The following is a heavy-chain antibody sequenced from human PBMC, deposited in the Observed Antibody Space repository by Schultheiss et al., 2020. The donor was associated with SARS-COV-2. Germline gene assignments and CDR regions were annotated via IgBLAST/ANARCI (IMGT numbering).Heavy chain of an antibody. CDR3: ARHWYYDSSALAYFQH. Sequence: SQTLSLTCTVSGGSISSGGYYWSWIRQHPGKGLEWIGYIYYSGSTYYNPSLKSLVTISVDTSKNQFSLKLSSVTAADTAVYYCARHWYYDSSALAYFQHWGQGTLVTVSS. CDR2: IYYSGST. V-gene: IGHV4-31*01. D-gene: IGHD3-22*01. CDR1: GGSISSGGYY. J-gene: IGHJ1*01.